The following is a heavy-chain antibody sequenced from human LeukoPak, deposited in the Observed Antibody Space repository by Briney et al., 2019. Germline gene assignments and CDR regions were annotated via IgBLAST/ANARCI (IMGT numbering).Heavy chain of an antibody. CDR2: ISASSGNI. D-gene: IGHD6-19*01. CDR3: ARDKYVAVAAY. CDR1: GFTFSSYS. Sequence: GGSLRLSCAASGFTFSSYSLNWVRQAPGKGLEWVSYISASSGNIKYADSVKGRFTISRDNAKNSLYLQMNSLRAEDTAVYYCARDKYVAVAAYWGQGTLVTVSS. V-gene: IGHV3-48*01. J-gene: IGHJ4*02.